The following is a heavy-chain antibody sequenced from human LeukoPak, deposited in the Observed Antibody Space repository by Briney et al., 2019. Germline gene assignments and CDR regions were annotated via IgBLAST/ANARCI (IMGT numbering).Heavy chain of an antibody. D-gene: IGHD2-8*01. CDR1: GASISSSN. Sequence: PSETLSLTCTVSGASISSSNWNWIRQPPGKGLEWLGYITHSGGTNYNPSLKSRITISMGTSKNHFSLKLSSVTAADTAFYYCARDSVYATNWYDPWGQGILVTVSS. CDR3: ARDSVYATNWYDP. V-gene: IGHV4-59*01. J-gene: IGHJ5*01. CDR2: ITHSGGT.